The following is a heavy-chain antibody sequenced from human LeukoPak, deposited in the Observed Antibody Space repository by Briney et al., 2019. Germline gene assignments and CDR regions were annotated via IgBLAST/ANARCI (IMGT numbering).Heavy chain of an antibody. CDR1: GYTFTSYG. D-gene: IGHD3-9*01. J-gene: IGHJ6*03. Sequence: ASVKVSCKASGYTFTSYGISWVRQAPGQGLEWMGWISAYNGNTNYAQKLQGRVTMTTDTSTSTAYMELRSLRSDDTAVYYCARDHVYYDILTRYYKAWGYYYYMDVWGKGTTVTVSS. V-gene: IGHV1-18*01. CDR3: ARDHVYYDILTRYYKAWGYYYYMDV. CDR2: ISAYNGNT.